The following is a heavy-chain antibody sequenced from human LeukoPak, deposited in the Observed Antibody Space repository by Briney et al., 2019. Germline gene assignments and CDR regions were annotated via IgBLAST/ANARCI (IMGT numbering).Heavy chain of an antibody. CDR2: ISVGGASA. V-gene: IGHV3-23*01. D-gene: IGHD2-2*01. J-gene: IGHJ4*02. CDR3: AARPLMPPRFDY. Sequence: GGSLRLSCTVSGFTFSTYPMSWVRQAPGKGLQWVSTISVGGASAYYADSVRGRFTISRDNSKGTLYLQMNSLRVDDTAIYYCAARPLMPPRFDYWGQGTLVTVSS. CDR1: GFTFSTYP.